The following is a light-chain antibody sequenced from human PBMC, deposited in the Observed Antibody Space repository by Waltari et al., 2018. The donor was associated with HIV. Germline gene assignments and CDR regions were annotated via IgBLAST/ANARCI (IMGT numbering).Light chain of an antibody. CDR3: ATWDRSLSRVI. CDR2: DNN. Sequence: QSVLTQPPSVSAAPRQKVTISCSGTSSNIGNNFVSWYQQLPGTAPKLLIYDNNKRPSVFPDRFSGSKSGTSATLGITGLQTGDEADYFCATWDRSLSRVIFGGGTRLTVL. CDR1: SSNIGNNF. V-gene: IGLV1-51*01. J-gene: IGLJ2*01.